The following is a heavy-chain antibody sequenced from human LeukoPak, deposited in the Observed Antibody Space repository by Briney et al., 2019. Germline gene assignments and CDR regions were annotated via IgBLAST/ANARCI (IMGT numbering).Heavy chain of an antibody. Sequence: SETLSLTCNVSGYSISSGYFWGWVRQAPGKGLEWIGSIYYSGSTYYNLSLKSRVTISVDTSKNQFSLKLSSVTAADTAVYYCARVDCSSTSCYIDYWGQGTLVTVSS. CDR2: IYYSGST. CDR1: GYSISSGYF. J-gene: IGHJ4*02. D-gene: IGHD2-2*01. V-gene: IGHV4-38-2*02. CDR3: ARVDCSSTSCYIDY.